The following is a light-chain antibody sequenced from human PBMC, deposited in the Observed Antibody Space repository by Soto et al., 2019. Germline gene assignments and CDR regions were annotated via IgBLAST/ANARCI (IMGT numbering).Light chain of an antibody. J-gene: IGKJ4*02. Sequence: DIQMTQSPSSLSASVGDVVTITCRASQTISSYVNWYQQKPGKAPTLLIYAAETLYRGVPTRYSARGSGTGFTVTISSLQPEDFATYYCQQSHTTLTVGGGTKVDMK. CDR3: QQSHTTLT. CDR2: AAE. V-gene: IGKV1-39*01. CDR1: QTISSY.